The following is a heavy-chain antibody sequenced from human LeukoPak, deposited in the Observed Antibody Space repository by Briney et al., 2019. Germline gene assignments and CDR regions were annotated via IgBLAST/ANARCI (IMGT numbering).Heavy chain of an antibody. D-gene: IGHD2-2*01. CDR2: IIPIFGTA. CDR3: ARGYCSSTSCYEGGYFDY. CDR1: GGTFISYA. V-gene: IGHV1-69*05. J-gene: IGHJ4*02. Sequence: GSSVKVSCKASGGTFISYAISWVRQAPGQGREWMGRIIPIFGTANYAQKFQGRVTITTDESTSTAYMELSSLRSEDTAVYYCARGYCSSTSCYEGGYFDYWSQGTLVTVSS.